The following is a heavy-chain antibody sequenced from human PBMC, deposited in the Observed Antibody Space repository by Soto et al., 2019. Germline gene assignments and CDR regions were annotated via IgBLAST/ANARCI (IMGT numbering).Heavy chain of an antibody. CDR1: GFIFSTYN. CDR2: ITSSSNTI. V-gene: IGHV3-48*01. D-gene: IGHD6-6*01. J-gene: IGHJ4*02. CDR3: ARDSSASSLLVSPGY. Sequence: EVQLVESGGGLVQPGGSLRLSCAASGFIFSTYNMNWVRQAPGKGLEWISFITSSSNTIYYADSVKGRFTISRDNAKNSLYLQMNSLRAEDTAVYYCARDSSASSLLVSPGYWGQGTLVTVSS.